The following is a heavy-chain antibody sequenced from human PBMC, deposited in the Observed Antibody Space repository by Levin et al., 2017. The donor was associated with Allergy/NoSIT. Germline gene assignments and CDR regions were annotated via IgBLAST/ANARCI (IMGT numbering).Heavy chain of an antibody. V-gene: IGHV3-9*01. CDR3: ARDNIGLPDACDI. Sequence: GGSLRLSCAASGFTFDDYAMHWVRQAPGKGLEWVSGISWNSGSIGYADSVKGRFTISRDYAKKSLYLQMNSLRTEDTALYYCARDNIGLPDACDIWGQGTIVTVSS. D-gene: IGHD3-10*01. CDR2: ISWNSGSI. J-gene: IGHJ3*02. CDR1: GFTFDDYA.